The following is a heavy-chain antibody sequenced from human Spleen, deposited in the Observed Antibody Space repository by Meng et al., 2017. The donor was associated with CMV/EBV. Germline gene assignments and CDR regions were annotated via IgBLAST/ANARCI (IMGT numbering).Heavy chain of an antibody. V-gene: IGHV3-21*01. J-gene: IGHJ4*02. Sequence: GESLKISCEASGFTFSTYTMHWVRQAPGKGLEWVSSISSSRSYIHYGDSVKGRFTISRDNAENSLYLQMNSLRAEDTAVYYCARGGGCTTTICHTTPAFDYWGQGTLVTVSS. D-gene: IGHD2-2*02. CDR1: GFTFSTYT. CDR3: ARGGGCTTTICHTTPAFDY. CDR2: ISSSRSYI.